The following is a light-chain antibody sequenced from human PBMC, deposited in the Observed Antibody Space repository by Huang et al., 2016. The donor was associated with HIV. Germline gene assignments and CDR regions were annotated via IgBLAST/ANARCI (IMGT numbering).Light chain of an antibody. V-gene: IGKV3-11*01. CDR1: QSISHS. CDR3: QQRSNWPPVT. Sequence: EIVLTQSPATLSLSPGERATLSCRASQSISHSLIWYQQKPGQAPRLLIFDASNRATGIPARFSGRGSGTDFTLTISSLEPEDFAIYYCQQRSNWPPVTFGQGTRLDI. J-gene: IGKJ5*01. CDR2: DAS.